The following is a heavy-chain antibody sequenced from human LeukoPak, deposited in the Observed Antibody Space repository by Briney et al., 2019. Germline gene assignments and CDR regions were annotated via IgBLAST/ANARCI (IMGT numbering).Heavy chain of an antibody. D-gene: IGHD6-19*01. Sequence: AGGSLRLSCAASGFTFSSYVMHWVRQAPGKGLEWVAVISYDGSNKYYADSVKGRFTISRDNSKNTLYLQMNSLRAEDTAVYYCARVAVAVAGTDAFDIWGQGTMVTVSS. J-gene: IGHJ3*02. V-gene: IGHV3-30*19. CDR1: GFTFSSYV. CDR3: ARVAVAVAGTDAFDI. CDR2: ISYDGSNK.